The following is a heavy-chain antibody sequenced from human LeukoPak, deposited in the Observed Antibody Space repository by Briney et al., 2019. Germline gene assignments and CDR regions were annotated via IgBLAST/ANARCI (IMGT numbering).Heavy chain of an antibody. D-gene: IGHD3-9*01. CDR1: GYTLTELS. Sequence: ASVKVSCKVSGYTLTELSMHWVRQAPGKGLEWMGGFDPEDGETIYAQKFQGRVTMTEDTSTDTAYMELSSLRSEDTAVYYCATGALTGPDGWFDPWGQGTLVTVSS. CDR3: ATGALTGPDGWFDP. CDR2: FDPEDGET. J-gene: IGHJ5*02. V-gene: IGHV1-24*01.